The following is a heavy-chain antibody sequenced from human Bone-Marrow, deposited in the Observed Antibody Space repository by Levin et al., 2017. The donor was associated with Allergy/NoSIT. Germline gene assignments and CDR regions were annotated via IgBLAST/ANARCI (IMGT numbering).Heavy chain of an antibody. J-gene: IGHJ6*02. CDR2: IGWSGSTK. CDR3: ARAYCSSTSCNYHFYGMDV. Sequence: GASVKVSCAAAGFSFDDYGMSWVRQAPGKGLEWVSGIGWSGSTKGYADSVRGRFTISRDNAKNSVYLQMNSLRAEDTALYHCARAYCSSTSCNYHFYGMDVWGRGTTVTVSS. CDR1: GFSFDDYG. V-gene: IGHV3-20*01. D-gene: IGHD2-2*01.